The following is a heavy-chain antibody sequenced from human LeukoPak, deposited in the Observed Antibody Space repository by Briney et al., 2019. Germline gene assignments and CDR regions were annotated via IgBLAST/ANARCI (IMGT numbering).Heavy chain of an antibody. V-gene: IGHV3-11*04. CDR3: ARVYEATLDY. Sequence: GGSLRLYCAESGFTFSDYYMSWIRQAPGNWLQWVSYISSSGSTIYYADSVKGRFTISRDNAKNSLYLQMNSLRAEDTAVYYCARVYEATLDYWGQGTLVTVSS. J-gene: IGHJ4*02. CDR1: GFTFSDYY. CDR2: ISSSGSTI. D-gene: IGHD3-16*01.